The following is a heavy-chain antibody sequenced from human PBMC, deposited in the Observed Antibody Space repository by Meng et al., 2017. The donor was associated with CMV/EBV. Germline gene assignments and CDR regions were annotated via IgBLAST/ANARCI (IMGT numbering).Heavy chain of an antibody. CDR1: GGSISSYY. CDR2: IYYSGST. Sequence: SETLSLTCTVSGGSISSYYWSWIRQPPGKGLEWIGYIYYSGSTNYNPSLKSRVTISVDTSKNQFSLKLSSVTAADTAVYYCASGGDITFGVVIMSHYYYYGMDVWGQGTTVTVSS. J-gene: IGHJ6*02. CDR3: ASGGDITFGVVIMSHYYYYGMDV. D-gene: IGHD3-3*01. V-gene: IGHV4-59*01.